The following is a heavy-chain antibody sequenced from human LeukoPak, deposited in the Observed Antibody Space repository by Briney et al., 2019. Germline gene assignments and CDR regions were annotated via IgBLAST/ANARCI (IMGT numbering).Heavy chain of an antibody. CDR1: GGSISSSSYY. Sequence: KPSETLSLTCTVSGGSISSSSYYWGWIRQPPGKGLEWIGSIYYSGSTYYNPSLKSRVTISVDTSKNQFSLKLRAVTAADTAVYYCARGKKYWGQGTLVTVSS. V-gene: IGHV4-39*07. CDR3: ARGKKY. CDR2: IYYSGST. J-gene: IGHJ4*02.